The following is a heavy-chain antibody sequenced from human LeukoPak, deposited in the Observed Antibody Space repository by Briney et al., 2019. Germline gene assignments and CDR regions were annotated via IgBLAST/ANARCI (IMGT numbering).Heavy chain of an antibody. J-gene: IGHJ4*02. CDR3: ASTRKWFGELSFDY. CDR2: IIPIFGTA. Sequence: GSSVKVSCKASGGTFSSCTINWVRQAPGQGLEWMGGIIPIFGTANYAQKFQGRVTITADESTSTAYMELSSLRSEDTAVYYCASTRKWFGELSFDYWGQGTLVTVSS. D-gene: IGHD3-10*01. CDR1: GGTFSSCT. V-gene: IGHV1-69*01.